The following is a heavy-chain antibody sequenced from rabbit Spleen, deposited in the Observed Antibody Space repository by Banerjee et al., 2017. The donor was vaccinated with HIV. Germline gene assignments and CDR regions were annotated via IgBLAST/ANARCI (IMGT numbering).Heavy chain of an antibody. CDR2: IYASSDIT. CDR3: ASGYSDVYFNL. J-gene: IGHJ4*01. CDR1: GFSFSSSYW. V-gene: IGHV1S40*01. Sequence: QSLEESGGDLVKPGASLTLTCTASGFSFSSSYWICWVRQAPGKGLEWIACIYASSDITHYASWAKGRFTISKTSSTTVTLQMTSLTAADTATYFCASGYSDVYFNLWGPGTLVTVS. D-gene: IGHD1-1*01.